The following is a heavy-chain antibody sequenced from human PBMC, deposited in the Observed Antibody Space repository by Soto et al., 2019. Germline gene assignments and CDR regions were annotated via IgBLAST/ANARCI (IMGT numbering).Heavy chain of an antibody. CDR3: RRSSRYSTDV. V-gene: IGHV4-59*08. J-gene: IGHJ6*02. CDR2: IYYSGST. CDR1: GGSISSYY. D-gene: IGHD6-13*01. Sequence: SETLSLTCTVSGGSISSYYWSWIRQPPGKGLEWIGYIYYSGSTNYNTSLKSRDTKSVDTSKNQFSLKKISVTAADTAVYYCRRSSRYSTDVWGQGTTVTVSS.